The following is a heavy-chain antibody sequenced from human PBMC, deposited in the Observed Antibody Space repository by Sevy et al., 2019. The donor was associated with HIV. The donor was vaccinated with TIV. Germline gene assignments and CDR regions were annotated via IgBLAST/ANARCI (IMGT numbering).Heavy chain of an antibody. CDR1: GGTFSSYA. Sequence: ASVKVSCKASGGTFSSYAISWVRQAPGQGLEWMGGIIPIFGTANYAQKFQGRVTITADESTSTAYMELSSLRSEDTAVYYCARDGNFVVVPAAITNFWFDPWGQGTLVTVSS. J-gene: IGHJ5*02. V-gene: IGHV1-69*13. CDR2: IIPIFGTA. D-gene: IGHD2-2*01. CDR3: ARDGNFVVVPAAITNFWFDP.